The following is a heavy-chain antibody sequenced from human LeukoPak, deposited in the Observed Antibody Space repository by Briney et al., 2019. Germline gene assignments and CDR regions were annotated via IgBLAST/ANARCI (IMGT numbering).Heavy chain of an antibody. J-gene: IGHJ4*02. CDR1: GDSISSGGDY. Sequence: SETLSLTCTVSGDSISSGGDYWRWIRQHPGKGLEWIGYIYYSGSTYYHPSLKSRVTISVDTSKNQFSLKLSSVTAADTAVYYCARGRYPQPGIAVAGTLLDWGQGTLVTVSS. CDR3: ARGRYPQPGIAVAGTLLD. V-gene: IGHV4-31*03. CDR2: IYYSGST. D-gene: IGHD6-19*01.